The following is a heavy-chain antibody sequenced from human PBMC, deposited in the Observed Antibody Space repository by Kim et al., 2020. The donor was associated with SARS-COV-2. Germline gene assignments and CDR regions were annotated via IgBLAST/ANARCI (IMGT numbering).Heavy chain of an antibody. CDR3: ARSIVGATMTMGY. CDR2: ISYDGSNK. CDR1: GFTFSSYA. V-gene: IGHV3-30*04. D-gene: IGHD1-26*01. J-gene: IGHJ4*02. Sequence: GGSLRLSCAASGFTFSSYAMHWVRQAPGKGLEWVAVISYDGSNKYYADSVKGRFTISRDNSKNTLYLQMNSLRAEDTAVYYCARSIVGATMTMGYWGQGTLVTVSS.